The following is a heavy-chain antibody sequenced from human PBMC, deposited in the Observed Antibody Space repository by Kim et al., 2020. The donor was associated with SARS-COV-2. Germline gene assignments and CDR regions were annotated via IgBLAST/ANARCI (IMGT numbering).Heavy chain of an antibody. J-gene: IGHJ3*02. V-gene: IGHV3-48*04. CDR2: ISDSSSTT. CDR3: VRENYWAFDI. Sequence: GGSLRLSCATSGFTLSLYSMNWVRQAPGKGLEWVSHISDSSSTTKYADSVKGRFTISRDNAKNSLNLQINSLRAEDSAVYYCVRENYWAFDIWGPGTMVT. CDR1: GFTLSLYS. D-gene: IGHD1-7*01.